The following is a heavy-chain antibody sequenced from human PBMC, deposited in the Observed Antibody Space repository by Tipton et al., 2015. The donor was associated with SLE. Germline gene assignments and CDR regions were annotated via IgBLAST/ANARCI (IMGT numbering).Heavy chain of an antibody. D-gene: IGHD6-13*01. J-gene: IGHJ3*02. V-gene: IGHV4-61*01. CDR1: GGSVSSGSYY. CDR3: ARDGSSWSPDAFDI. Sequence: GLVKPSETLSLTCTVSGGSVSSGSYYWSWIRQPPGKGLEWIGYIYYSGSTYYNPSLKSRITISVDTSKNQFSLRLSSVTAADTAVYYCARDGSSWSPDAFDIWGQGTVVTVSS. CDR2: IYYSGST.